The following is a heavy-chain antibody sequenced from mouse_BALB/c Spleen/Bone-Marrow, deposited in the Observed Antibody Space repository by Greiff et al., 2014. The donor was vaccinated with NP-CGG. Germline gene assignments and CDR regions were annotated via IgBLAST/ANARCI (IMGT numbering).Heavy chain of an antibody. CDR3: ARESFYYYGSALDY. D-gene: IGHD1-1*01. V-gene: IGHV1S137*01. CDR1: GYTFTDYA. J-gene: IGHJ2*01. Sequence: VQLQQPGAELVRPGVSVKISCKASGYTFTDYAMHWVKQSHAKSLEWIGVISTYYGDASYNQKFKGKATMTVDKSSSTAYMELARLTSEDSAIYYCARESFYYYGSALDYWGQGTTLTVSS. CDR2: ISTYYGDA.